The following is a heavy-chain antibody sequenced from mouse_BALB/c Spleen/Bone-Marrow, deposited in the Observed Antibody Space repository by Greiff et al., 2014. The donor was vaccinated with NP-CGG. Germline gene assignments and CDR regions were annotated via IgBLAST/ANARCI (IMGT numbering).Heavy chain of an antibody. CDR1: GYTFTSYT. CDR3: ARYRYYWYFDV. V-gene: IGHV1-4*01. D-gene: IGHD2-14*01. CDR2: INPSSGYT. Sequence: VQLQQSGAELARPGASVKMSCKASGYTFTSYTMHWVKQRPGQGLEWIGYINPSSGYTNYNQKFKDKATLTADKSSSTAYMQLSSLTSKDSAVYYSARYRYYWYFDVWGAGTTVTVSS. J-gene: IGHJ1*01.